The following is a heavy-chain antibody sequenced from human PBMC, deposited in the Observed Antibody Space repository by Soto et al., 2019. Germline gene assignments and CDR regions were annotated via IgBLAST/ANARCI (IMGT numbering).Heavy chain of an antibody. CDR1: GGSISSGDYY. J-gene: IGHJ5*02. V-gene: IGHV4-30-4*01. CDR2: IYYSGST. CDR3: ARDTTTTYYYDSSGLDP. Sequence: SETLSLTCTVSGGSISSGDYYWSWIRQPPGKGLEWIGYIYYSGSTYYNPSLKSRVTISVGTSKNQFSLKLSSVTAADTAVYYCARDTTTTYYYDSSGLDPWGQGTLVTVSS. D-gene: IGHD3-22*01.